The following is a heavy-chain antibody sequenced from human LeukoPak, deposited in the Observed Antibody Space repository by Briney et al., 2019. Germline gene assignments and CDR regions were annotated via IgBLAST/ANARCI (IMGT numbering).Heavy chain of an antibody. D-gene: IGHD3-22*01. CDR3: ARASPYYDSSGYPTGAARFDY. V-gene: IGHV4-59*01. Sequence: SETLSLTCTVSGGSISSYYWSWIRQPPGKGPEWIGYIYYSGSTNYNPSLKSRVTISVDTSKNQFSLKLSSVTAADTAVYYCARASPYYDSSGYPTGAARFDYWGQGTLVTVSS. CDR1: GGSISSYY. CDR2: IYYSGST. J-gene: IGHJ4*02.